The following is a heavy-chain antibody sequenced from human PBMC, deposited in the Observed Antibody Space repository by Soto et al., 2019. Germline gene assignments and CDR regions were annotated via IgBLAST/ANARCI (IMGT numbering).Heavy chain of an antibody. V-gene: IGHV3-23*01. CDR3: AKGIVVVAATPFDY. CDR1: GFSFSSYA. J-gene: IGHJ4*02. D-gene: IGHD2-15*01. CDR2: ISGSGGST. Sequence: GGSLRLYCAASGFSFSSYAMSYVRQAPGKGLEWVSAISGSGGSTYYADSVKGRFTISRDNSKNTLYLQMNSLRAEDTAVYYCAKGIVVVAATPFDYWGQGTLVTVSS.